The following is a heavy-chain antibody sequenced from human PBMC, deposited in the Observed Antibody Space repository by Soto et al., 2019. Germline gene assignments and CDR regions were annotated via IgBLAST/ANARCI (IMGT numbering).Heavy chain of an antibody. Sequence: PGGSLRLSCSASGFTFSSYAMHWVRQAPGKGLEYVSAISSNGGSTYYADSVKGRFTISRDNSKNTLYLQMSSLRAEDTAVYYCAKDLFGDGYRFDYWGQGTLVTVSS. V-gene: IGHV3-64D*08. D-gene: IGHD5-12*01. CDR3: AKDLFGDGYRFDY. CDR1: GFTFSSYA. J-gene: IGHJ4*02. CDR2: ISSNGGST.